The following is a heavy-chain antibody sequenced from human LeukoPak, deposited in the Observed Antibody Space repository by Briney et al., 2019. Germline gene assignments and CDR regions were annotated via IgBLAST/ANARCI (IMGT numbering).Heavy chain of an antibody. D-gene: IGHD3-3*01. V-gene: IGHV4-59*01. CDR1: GGSISTYY. Sequence: PSETLSLTCTVSGGSISTYYRTWIRQTPGKGLEWIGYVDYSGSTNYNPSLKSRVTISVDTSENQFSLRLSSVTAADSAMYYCARAGSGYSFDIWGQGTLVTVSS. CDR3: ARAGSGYSFDI. CDR2: VDYSGST. J-gene: IGHJ3*02.